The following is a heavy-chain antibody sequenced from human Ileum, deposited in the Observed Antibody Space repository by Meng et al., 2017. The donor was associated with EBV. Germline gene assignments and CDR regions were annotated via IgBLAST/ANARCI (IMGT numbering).Heavy chain of an antibody. D-gene: IGHD3-22*01. Sequence: QVQLEESGPGLVTPSGTRSLTCAVSGGSISSSNWWSWVRQAPGKGLEWIGEIHHTESTNYNPSLKSRVTISVDKSKNQFSLKLSSVTAADTAVYYCARERYSDSSGYYSLDYWGQGSLVTVSS. CDR3: ARERYSDSSGYYSLDY. CDR2: IHHTEST. V-gene: IGHV4-4*02. J-gene: IGHJ4*02. CDR1: GGSISSSNW.